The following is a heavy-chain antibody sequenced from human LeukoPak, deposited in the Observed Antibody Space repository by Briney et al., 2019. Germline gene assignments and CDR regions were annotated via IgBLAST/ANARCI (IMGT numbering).Heavy chain of an antibody. Sequence: AVKVSCKAFGGTSSSYAISWVRQAPGQGLEWRGGIIPIFGTANYAQKFQGRVTITPDESTSTAYMELSSLRSEDTAVYYCAKGIYGVSLGYWGQGTLVTVSS. CDR1: GGTSSSYA. D-gene: IGHD4-17*01. CDR3: AKGIYGVSLGY. V-gene: IGHV1-69*01. CDR2: IIPIFGTA. J-gene: IGHJ4*02.